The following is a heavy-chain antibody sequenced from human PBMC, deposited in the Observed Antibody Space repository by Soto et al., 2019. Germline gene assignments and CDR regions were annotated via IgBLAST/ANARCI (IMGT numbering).Heavy chain of an antibody. D-gene: IGHD3-22*01. J-gene: IGHJ4*02. CDR3: ACERPNASGFYFDS. CDR2: IYSSGST. Sequence: SETLSLTCTVSGGSISSSFYYWGWIRQPPGKGLEWIGSIYSSGSTYYNPSLKSRVTISLDTSKNQFSLRLSSVAAADTAVYYCACERPNASGFYFDSWGQGTLVTVSS. CDR1: GGSISSSFYY. V-gene: IGHV4-39*01.